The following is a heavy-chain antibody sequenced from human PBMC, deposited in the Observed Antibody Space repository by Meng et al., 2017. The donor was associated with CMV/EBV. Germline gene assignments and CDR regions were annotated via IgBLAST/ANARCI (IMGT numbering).Heavy chain of an antibody. CDR3: ARGYAYGGDLAEYFQH. Sequence: SVKVSCKASGGTFSSYAISWVRQAPGQGLEWMGGIIPIFGTANYAQKFQGRVTITTDESTSTAYMELSSLRSEDTAVYYCARGYAYGGDLAEYFQHWGQGTLVTVSS. J-gene: IGHJ1*01. V-gene: IGHV1-69*05. D-gene: IGHD2-21*02. CDR1: GGTFSSYA. CDR2: IIPIFGTA.